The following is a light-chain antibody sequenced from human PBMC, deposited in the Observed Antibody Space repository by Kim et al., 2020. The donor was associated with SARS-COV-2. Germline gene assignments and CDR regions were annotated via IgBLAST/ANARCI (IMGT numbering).Light chain of an antibody. CDR3: QAWDSSTFVV. CDR2: EDD. V-gene: IGLV3-1*01. Sequence: VSPGQSAIITCSGDNLSTKFAYRYQQKPGQSPVLVIYEDDKRPSGIPERFSGSNSGNTASLTISETQAMDEADYYCQAWDSSTFVVFGGGTQLTVL. J-gene: IGLJ2*01. CDR1: NLSTKF.